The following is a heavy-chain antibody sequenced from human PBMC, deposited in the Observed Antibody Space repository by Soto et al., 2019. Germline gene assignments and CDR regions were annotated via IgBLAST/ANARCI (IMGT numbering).Heavy chain of an antibody. D-gene: IGHD5-18*01. J-gene: IGHJ6*02. CDR3: ARDRATVRVKSKYYYGMDV. CDR2: IYYTGTS. CDR1: GVSVSDSNYH. Sequence: QVQLQESGPGLVKPSETLSLTCSVSGVSVSDSNYHWMWIRQPPGKGLEWIGYIYYTGTSSYNPPLKSRVTFSVDRSKNQFSLKVTSVTAADAAVYYCARDRATVRVKSKYYYGMDVWGQGTTVTVSS. V-gene: IGHV4-61*01.